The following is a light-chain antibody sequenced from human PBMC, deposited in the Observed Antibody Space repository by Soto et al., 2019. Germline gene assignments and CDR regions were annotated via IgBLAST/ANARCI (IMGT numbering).Light chain of an antibody. V-gene: IGKV1-39*01. CDR3: QQSYSNSIT. Sequence: DIQMTQSPSSLCASIGDRITITCRASQSISSHLYWFQQKPGQAPKLLIYAASSLQSGVPSRFSGSGSGTDFTLTISSLQPEDFATYYGQQSYSNSITFGQGTRLEIK. CDR2: AAS. J-gene: IGKJ5*01. CDR1: QSISSH.